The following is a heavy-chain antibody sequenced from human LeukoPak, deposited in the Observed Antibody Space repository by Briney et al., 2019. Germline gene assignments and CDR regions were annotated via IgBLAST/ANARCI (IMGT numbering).Heavy chain of an antibody. J-gene: IGHJ4*02. Sequence: ASVKVSCKASGYTFTSYYMHWVRQAPGQGLEWMGIINPSGGSTSYAQKFQGRVTMTRDTSISTAYMELSRLRSDDTAVYYCARIAFGEYYDSSGYFSLDYWGQGTLVTVSS. CDR3: ARIAFGEYYDSSGYFSLDY. D-gene: IGHD3-22*01. V-gene: IGHV1-46*01. CDR2: INPSGGST. CDR1: GYTFTSYY.